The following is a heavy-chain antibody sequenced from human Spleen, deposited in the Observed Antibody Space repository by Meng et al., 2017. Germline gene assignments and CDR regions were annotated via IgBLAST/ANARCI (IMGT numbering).Heavy chain of an antibody. CDR2: IYYSGTT. V-gene: IGHV4-59*01. J-gene: IGHJ4*02. Sequence: GSLRLSCTVSGGSISSYYWSWIRQPPGKGLEWIGYIYYSGTTFYNPSLKSRVTISVDTSKNQFSLKLSSVTAADTAVYYCARVTYYSGQYYFDYWGQGTLVTVSS. D-gene: IGHD3-10*01. CDR1: GGSISSYY. CDR3: ARVTYYSGQYYFDY.